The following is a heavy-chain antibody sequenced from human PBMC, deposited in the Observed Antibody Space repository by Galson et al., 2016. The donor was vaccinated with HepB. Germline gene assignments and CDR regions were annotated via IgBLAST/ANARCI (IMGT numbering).Heavy chain of an antibody. CDR2: IYSNGRI. J-gene: IGHJ4*02. CDR1: GDSVSSSSYY. CDR3: APGGDCFGGNCHTY. Sequence: TLSLTCTVSGDSVSSSSYYWSWIRQPAGKTLEWIGRIYSNGRINYNPSLKSRITISSETSKNQFSLKLSSVTAADTALYYCAPGGDCFGGNCHTYWGPGTLVTVSS. V-gene: IGHV4-61*02. D-gene: IGHD2-15*01.